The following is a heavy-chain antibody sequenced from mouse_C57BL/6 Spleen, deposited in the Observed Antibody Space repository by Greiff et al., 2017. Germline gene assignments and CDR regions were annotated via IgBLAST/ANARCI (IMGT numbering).Heavy chain of an antibody. CDR2: FHPYNDDT. CDR1: GYTFTTYP. CDR3: ARRGYYGSEDD. V-gene: IGHV1-47*01. D-gene: IGHD1-1*01. Sequence: VQVVESGAELVKPGASVKMSCKASGYTFTTYPIEWMKQNPGKSLEWIGNFHPYNDDTKYNEKFKGKATLTVEKSSSTVYLELSRLTSEDSAVYYCARRGYYGSEDDWGQGTSVTVSS. J-gene: IGHJ4*01.